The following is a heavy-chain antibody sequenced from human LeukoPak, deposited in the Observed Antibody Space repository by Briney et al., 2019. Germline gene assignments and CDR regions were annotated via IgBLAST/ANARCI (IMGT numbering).Heavy chain of an antibody. V-gene: IGHV3-7*01. CDR1: GFTLSNYY. J-gene: IGHJ4*02. Sequence: GGSLRLSCAASGFTLSNYYMSWVRQAPGKGLEWVAHINKDGSEKYYVDSVKGRFTISRDNAKNSLYLLMNSLRVEDTAVYYCARDKVTYWGRGTLVTVSS. CDR3: ARDKVTY. CDR2: INKDGSEK.